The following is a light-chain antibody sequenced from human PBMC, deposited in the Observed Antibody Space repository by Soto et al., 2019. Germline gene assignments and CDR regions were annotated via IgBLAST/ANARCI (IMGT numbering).Light chain of an antibody. V-gene: IGKV3-15*01. J-gene: IGKJ1*01. CDR1: QSVSSS. Sequence: EIVMTQSPATLSVSPGERATLSCRASQSVSSSLAWYQQKPGQAPRLLIYGASSRATGIPARFSGSGSGTAFTLTISSLQSEDFAVYYCQQYNDWPWTFGQGTKVEIK. CDR3: QQYNDWPWT. CDR2: GAS.